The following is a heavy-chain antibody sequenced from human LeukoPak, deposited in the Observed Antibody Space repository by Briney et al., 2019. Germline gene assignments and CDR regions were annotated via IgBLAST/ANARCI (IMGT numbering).Heavy chain of an antibody. D-gene: IGHD5-24*01. Sequence: GGSLRLSCAASGFTFSNAWMSWVRQAPGKGLEWVGRIKRKTDGGTTDYAAPVKGRFTISRDDSENTLYLQMNSLKTEDTAVYYCATVSGERWLQANRNRYGASDIWGQGTVVIVSS. CDR1: GFTFSNAW. CDR2: IKRKTDGGTT. CDR3: ATVSGERWLQANRNRYGASDI. V-gene: IGHV3-15*01. J-gene: IGHJ3*02.